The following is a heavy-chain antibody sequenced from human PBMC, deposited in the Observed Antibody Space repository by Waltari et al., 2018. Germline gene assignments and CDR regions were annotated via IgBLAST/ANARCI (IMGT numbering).Heavy chain of an antibody. V-gene: IGHV3-23*04. J-gene: IGHJ2*01. CDR2: ISGSGGST. D-gene: IGHD3-3*01. CDR3: AKGPKDDFWSGYYYWYFDL. Sequence: EVQLVESGGGLVQPGGSLRLSCAASGFTFSSYAMSWVRQAPGKGLEWVSAISGSGGSTYYADSVKGRFTISRDNSKNTLYLQMNSLRAEDTAVYYCAKGPKDDFWSGYYYWYFDLWGRGTLVTVSS. CDR1: GFTFSSYA.